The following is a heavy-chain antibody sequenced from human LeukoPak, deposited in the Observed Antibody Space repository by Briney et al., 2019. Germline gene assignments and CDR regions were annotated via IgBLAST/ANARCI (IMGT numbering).Heavy chain of an antibody. Sequence: ASVKVSCKASGYTFTGYYMYWVRQAPGQGLEWMGGINPNSGGTNSAQKFQGRVTMTRDTSISTAYMELSRLTSDDTAVYYCARDGPSAMVEFDYWGQGTLVTVSS. D-gene: IGHD2-2*01. J-gene: IGHJ4*02. CDR2: INPNSGGT. CDR1: GYTFTGYY. CDR3: ARDGPSAMVEFDY. V-gene: IGHV1-2*02.